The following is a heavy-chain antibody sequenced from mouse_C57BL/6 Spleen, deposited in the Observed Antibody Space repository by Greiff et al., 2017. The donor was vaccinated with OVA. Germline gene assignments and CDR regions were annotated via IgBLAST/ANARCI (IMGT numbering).Heavy chain of an antibody. Sequence: VMLVESGPGLVQPSQSLSITCTVSGFSLTSYGVHWVRQSPGKGLEWLGVIWSGGSTDYNAAFISRLSISKDNSKSQVFFKMNSLQADDTAIYYCARNLVITTVVADYYAMDYWGQGTSVTVSS. CDR2: IWSGGST. D-gene: IGHD1-1*01. V-gene: IGHV2-2*01. J-gene: IGHJ4*01. CDR3: ARNLVITTVVADYYAMDY. CDR1: GFSLTSYG.